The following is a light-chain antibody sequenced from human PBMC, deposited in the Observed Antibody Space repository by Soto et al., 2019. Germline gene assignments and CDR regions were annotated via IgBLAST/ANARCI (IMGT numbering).Light chain of an antibody. Sequence: EIVMTQSPATLSVSPGARATLSCRASQSVSSNLAWYQQKPDQAPRLLIYGASTRATGIPARFSGSGSGTEFTLTISSLQSEDFAVYYCQQYNNWPPWTFGQGTKVEIK. CDR2: GAS. CDR3: QQYNNWPPWT. CDR1: QSVSSN. J-gene: IGKJ1*01. V-gene: IGKV3-15*01.